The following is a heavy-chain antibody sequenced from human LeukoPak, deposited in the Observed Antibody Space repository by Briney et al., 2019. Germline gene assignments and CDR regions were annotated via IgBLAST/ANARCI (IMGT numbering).Heavy chain of an antibody. CDR1: GFTFSDYY. D-gene: IGHD1-26*01. Sequence: AGGSLRLSCAASGFTFSDYYMSWIRQAPGKGLEWVSYISSSGSTIYYADSVKGRFTISRDNAKNSLYLQMDSLRVEDTAVYYCAREGWDLNALDIWGQGTMVTVSP. J-gene: IGHJ3*02. V-gene: IGHV3-11*04. CDR2: ISSSGSTI. CDR3: AREGWDLNALDI.